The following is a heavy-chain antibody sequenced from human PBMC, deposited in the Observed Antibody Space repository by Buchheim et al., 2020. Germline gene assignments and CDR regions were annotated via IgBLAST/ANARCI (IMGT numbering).Heavy chain of an antibody. D-gene: IGHD3-3*01. J-gene: IGHJ4*02. CDR1: GASFGSGFYY. Sequence: QVQLEESGPRVVKPSQTLSLTCTVSGASFGSGFYYWSWLRQSPGKGLEWLGYIYFSGSTYYNPSLGGRVAISVDTSKYQFSLTLTSVTAADTAVYYCARGGIMISEVVYPILEWWGQGT. V-gene: IGHV4-30-4*01. CDR2: IYFSGST. CDR3: ARGGIMISEVVYPILEW.